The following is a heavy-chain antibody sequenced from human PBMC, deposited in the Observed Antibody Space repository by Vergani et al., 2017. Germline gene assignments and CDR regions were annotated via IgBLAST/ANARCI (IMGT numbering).Heavy chain of an antibody. Sequence: QVQLVQSGAEVQKPGASVKVSCKASGYTFTSYYMHWVRQAPGQGLEWMGGIIPIFGTANYAQKFQGRVTITADESTSPAYMERSSLRSEDTAVYYCARVATTNYYYYYMDVGGKGTTVTVSS. D-gene: IGHD4-11*01. V-gene: IGHV1-69*01. J-gene: IGHJ6*03. CDR1: GYTFTSYY. CDR3: ARVATTNYYYYYMDV. CDR2: IIPIFGTA.